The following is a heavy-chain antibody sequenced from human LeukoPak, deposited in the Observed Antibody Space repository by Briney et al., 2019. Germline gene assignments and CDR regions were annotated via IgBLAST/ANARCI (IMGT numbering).Heavy chain of an antibody. CDR3: AREWVGATDALDFDI. J-gene: IGHJ3*02. CDR1: GYTFTSYG. Sequence: GASVKVSCKASGYTFTSYGISWVRQAPGQGLEWMGWISAYNGNTNYAQKLQGRVTMTTDTSTSTAYMELRSLRSDDTAVYYCAREWVGATDALDFDIWGQGTMVTVSS. CDR2: ISAYNGNT. D-gene: IGHD1-26*01. V-gene: IGHV1-18*01.